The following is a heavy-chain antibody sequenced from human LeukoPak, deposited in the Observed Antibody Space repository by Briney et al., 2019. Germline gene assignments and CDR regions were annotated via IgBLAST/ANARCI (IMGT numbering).Heavy chain of an antibody. V-gene: IGHV3-74*01. Sequence: GGSLRLSCAASGFPFSSYWMHWVRQVPGKGLLWVSRINGDGSATIYADSVRGRFTISRDNAKNTLYLQMSGLRVEDTAVYHCASDSPYYGMDVWGQGTLVTVSS. CDR2: INGDGSAT. CDR3: ASDSPYYGMDV. CDR1: GFPFSSYW. J-gene: IGHJ6*02.